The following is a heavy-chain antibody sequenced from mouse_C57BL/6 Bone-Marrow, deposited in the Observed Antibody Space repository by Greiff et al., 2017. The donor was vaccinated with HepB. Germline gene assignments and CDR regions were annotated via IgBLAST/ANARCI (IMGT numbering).Heavy chain of an antibody. Sequence: EVHLVESGPGMVKPSQSLSLTCTVTGYSITSGYDWHWIRHFPGNKLEWMGYISYSGSTNYNPSLKSRISITHDTSKNHFFLKLNSVTTEDTATYYCARGYYGSSPWFAYWGQGTLVTVSA. CDR3: ARGYYGSSPWFAY. D-gene: IGHD1-1*01. V-gene: IGHV3-1*01. CDR2: ISYSGST. CDR1: GYSITSGYD. J-gene: IGHJ3*01.